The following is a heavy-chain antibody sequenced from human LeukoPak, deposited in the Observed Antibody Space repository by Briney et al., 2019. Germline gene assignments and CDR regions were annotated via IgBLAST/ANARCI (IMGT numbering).Heavy chain of an antibody. CDR3: ARASRNVYTSAWYMDY. Sequence: GGSLRLSCAPSGFTFSTYSMTWVRQAPGKGLEWVSYISSGSSTIYYADSMKGRFTISRDNAKNSLYLQMNSLRAEDTAVYYCARASRNVYTSAWYMDYWGQGTLVTVSS. CDR2: ISSGSSTI. V-gene: IGHV3-48*01. CDR1: GFTFSTYS. J-gene: IGHJ4*02. D-gene: IGHD6-19*01.